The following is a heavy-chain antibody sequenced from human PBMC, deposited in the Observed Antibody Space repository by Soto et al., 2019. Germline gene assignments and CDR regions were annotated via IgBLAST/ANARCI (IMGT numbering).Heavy chain of an antibody. J-gene: IGHJ5*01. D-gene: IGHD1-26*01. CDR1: GFTFSSYV. Sequence: EVQLLESGGGLVQPGGSLRLSCAASGFTFSSYVMSWVRQAPGKGLEWVSAISGGHTTYYADSVKGRFTISRDNSKNTLYLQMKSLRAEDTALYYCAKDYESESYSGKYAIDSWGQGTLVSVST. CDR2: ISGGHTT. CDR3: AKDYESESYSGKYAIDS. V-gene: IGHV3-23*01.